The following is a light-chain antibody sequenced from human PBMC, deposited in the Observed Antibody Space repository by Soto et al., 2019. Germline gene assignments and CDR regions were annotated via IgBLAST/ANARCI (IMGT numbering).Light chain of an antibody. CDR2: GTS. Sequence: EVVLTQSSGTLSLSPGERATLSCGASQSVNSNYLAWYQQKPGETPKLLIFGTSNRATGIPDRFSGSGSGTAFTLTINRLEPEDCAVYYCQQYVSSPGTFGQGTKVEIK. V-gene: IGKV3-20*01. J-gene: IGKJ1*01. CDR1: QSVNSNY. CDR3: QQYVSSPGT.